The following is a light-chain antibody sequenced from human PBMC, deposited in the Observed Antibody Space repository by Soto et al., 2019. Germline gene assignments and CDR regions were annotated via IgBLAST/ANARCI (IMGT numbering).Light chain of an antibody. CDR1: NVGMGSYNR. Sequence: QSVLTHPASVSGSPGQSITISCTGTNVGMGSYNRVSWYQQHPGKAPTLVIYEVTDRHSGVSNRFSGSKSGNTASLTISGLQAEDEAEYYCSSYTNINTRACVFGTGTKV. CDR2: EVT. J-gene: IGLJ1*01. CDR3: SSYTNINTRACV. V-gene: IGLV2-14*01.